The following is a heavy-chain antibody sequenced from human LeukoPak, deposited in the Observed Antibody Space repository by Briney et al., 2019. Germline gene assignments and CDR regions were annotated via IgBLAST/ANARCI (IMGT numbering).Heavy chain of an antibody. Sequence: AGGSLRLSCAASGFTLSNAWMSWVRQAPGKGLEWVGRIKSKTDGGTTDYAAPVKGRFTISRDDSKNTLYLQMNSLKTEDTAVYYCTTVKNPRTYYDFWSGYYYFDYWGQGTLVTVSS. V-gene: IGHV3-15*01. D-gene: IGHD3-3*01. J-gene: IGHJ4*02. CDR3: TTVKNPRTYYDFWSGYYYFDY. CDR1: GFTLSNAW. CDR2: IKSKTDGGTT.